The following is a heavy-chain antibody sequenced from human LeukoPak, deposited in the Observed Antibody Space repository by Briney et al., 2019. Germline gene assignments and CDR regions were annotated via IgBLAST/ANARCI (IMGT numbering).Heavy chain of an antibody. CDR1: GFTFSGFL. CDR3: ARPRGCGSSRCSNFDY. D-gene: IGHD2-2*01. V-gene: IGHV3-7*01. Sequence: QPGGSLRLSCAVSGFTFSGFLMSWVRQAPGKGLEWVAIMNEYGSGIFYVDSVKGRFTISRDNAKNSLYLQMNNLRAEDTAVYYCARPRGCGSSRCSNFDYWGQGTLVTVSS. J-gene: IGHJ4*02. CDR2: MNEYGSGI.